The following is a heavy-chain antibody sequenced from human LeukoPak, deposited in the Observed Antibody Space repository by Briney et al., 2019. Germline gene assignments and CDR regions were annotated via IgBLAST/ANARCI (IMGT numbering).Heavy chain of an antibody. CDR2: ISSSSSYI. Sequence: GGSLRLSCAASGFTFSDYYMSWIRQAPGKGLEWVSSISSSSSYIYYADSVKGRLTISRDNAKNSLYLQMNSLRAEDTAVYYCARDTAGVTTKDYWGQGTLVTVSS. V-gene: IGHV3-11*06. D-gene: IGHD4-17*01. CDR3: ARDTAGVTTKDY. J-gene: IGHJ4*02. CDR1: GFTFSDYY.